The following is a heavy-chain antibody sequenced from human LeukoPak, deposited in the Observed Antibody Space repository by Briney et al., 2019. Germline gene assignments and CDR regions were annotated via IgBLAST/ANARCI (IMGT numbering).Heavy chain of an antibody. V-gene: IGHV4-34*01. Sequence: SETLSLTCAVYGGSFSGYYWSWTRQPPGKGLEWIGEINHSGSTNYNPSLKSRVTISVDTSKNQFSLKLSSVTAADTAVYYCARVEAYDSSPWGQGTLVTVSS. D-gene: IGHD3-22*01. CDR2: INHSGST. CDR3: ARVEAYDSSP. CDR1: GGSFSGYY. J-gene: IGHJ5*02.